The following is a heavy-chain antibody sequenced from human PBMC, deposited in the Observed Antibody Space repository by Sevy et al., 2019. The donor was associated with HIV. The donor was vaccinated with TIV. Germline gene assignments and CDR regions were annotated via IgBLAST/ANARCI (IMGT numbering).Heavy chain of an antibody. CDR1: GFTVSSNY. CDR3: ARDRNSRSPLPPGAFDI. V-gene: IGHV3-53*01. D-gene: IGHD3-22*01. Sequence: GGSLRLSCAASGFTVSSNYMSWVRQAPGKGLEWVSVIYSGGSTYYADSVKGRITISRDNSKKTLYRQMNSLRAEDTAVYYCARDRNSRSPLPPGAFDIWGQGTMVTVSS. J-gene: IGHJ3*02. CDR2: IYSGGST.